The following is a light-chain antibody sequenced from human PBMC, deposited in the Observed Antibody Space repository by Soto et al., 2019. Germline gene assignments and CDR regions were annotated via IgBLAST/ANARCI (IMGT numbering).Light chain of an antibody. V-gene: IGKV1-5*03. J-gene: IGKJ4*01. CDR1: QSISTW. CDR3: QQYSGYLLT. Sequence: EIQMTQSPSPPSASLGDKGPITCRASQSISTWLAWYQQKPGKAPKLLIYKASNLESWVPSRFSGSGSGTEFTLTISGLQPDDFATYYCQQYSGYLLTFGGGTKVDIK. CDR2: KAS.